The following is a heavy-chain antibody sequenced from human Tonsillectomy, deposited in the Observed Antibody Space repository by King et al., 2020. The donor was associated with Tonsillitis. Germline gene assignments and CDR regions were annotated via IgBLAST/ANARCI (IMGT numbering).Heavy chain of an antibody. J-gene: IGHJ4*02. CDR3: ASWMSYYDFWSGPYDY. CDR1: GFNFSNYG. CDR2: VSYHGRNK. D-gene: IGHD3-3*01. Sequence: QLVQYGGGVVQPGGSLRLSCAASGFNFSNYGMHWVRQAPGKGLEWVAVVSYHGRNKNYADSVKGRFTISRDNSKNILYLQMNSLRPEDTAVYYCASWMSYYDFWSGPYDYWGQGTLVTVSS. V-gene: IGHV3-30*04.